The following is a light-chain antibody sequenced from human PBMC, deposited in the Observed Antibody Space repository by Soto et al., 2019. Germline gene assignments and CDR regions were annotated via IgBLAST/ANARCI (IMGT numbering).Light chain of an antibody. V-gene: IGKV3-20*01. Sequence: EIVLTQSPGTLSLSPGERATLSCRASQSVSSSYLAWYQQKPGQAPRLLIYGASSRATGIPDRFSGSGSGTDFPLTISRLEPADFAVYYCHQYDSSPLTCGGGTKVELK. CDR3: HQYDSSPLT. CDR1: QSVSSSY. J-gene: IGKJ4*01. CDR2: GAS.